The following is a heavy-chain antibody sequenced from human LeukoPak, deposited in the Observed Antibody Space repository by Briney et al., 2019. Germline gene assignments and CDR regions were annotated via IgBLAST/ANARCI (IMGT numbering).Heavy chain of an antibody. CDR3: AKEGGDIVLMVYAFGSGHYFDY. Sequence: PGGSLRLSCAASGFTFSSYGMHWVRQAPGKGLECVAVISYGRSNKYYADSVKGRFTISRDNSKNTLYLQMNSLRAEDTAVYYCAKEGGDIVLMVYAFGSGHYFDYWGQGTLVTVSS. J-gene: IGHJ4*02. CDR2: ISYGRSNK. V-gene: IGHV3-30*18. D-gene: IGHD2-8*01. CDR1: GFTFSSYG.